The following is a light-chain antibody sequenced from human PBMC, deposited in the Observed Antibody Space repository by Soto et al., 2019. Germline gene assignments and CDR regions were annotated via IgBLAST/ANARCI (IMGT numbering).Light chain of an antibody. CDR3: QSYDTSLRGWL. Sequence: QSVLTQPPSVSGAPWHRVTISCTGTSSNIGAGHAVHWYRQFPGAAPKLLIYGDTHRPSGVPDRFSGSKSATSASLVITGLQAEDEADYFCQSYDTSLRGWLFGGGTKLTVL. V-gene: IGLV1-40*01. CDR1: SSNIGAGHA. J-gene: IGLJ3*02. CDR2: GDT.